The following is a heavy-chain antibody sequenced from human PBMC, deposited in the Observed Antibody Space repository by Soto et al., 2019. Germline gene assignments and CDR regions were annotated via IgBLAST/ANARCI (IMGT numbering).Heavy chain of an antibody. CDR3: ATRSSLIAAAGSNWFDP. Sequence: SVKVSCKASGYTFTSYDINWVRQATGQGLEWMGWMNPILGIANYAQKFQGRVTITADKSTSTAYMELSSLRSEDTAVYYCATRSSLIAAAGSNWFDPWGQGTLVTVSS. CDR1: GYTFTSYD. D-gene: IGHD6-13*01. V-gene: IGHV1-69*10. CDR2: MNPILGIA. J-gene: IGHJ5*02.